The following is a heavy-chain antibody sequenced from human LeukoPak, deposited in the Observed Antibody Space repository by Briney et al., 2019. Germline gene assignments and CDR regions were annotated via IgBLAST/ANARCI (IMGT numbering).Heavy chain of an antibody. Sequence: GESLKISCKGSGYSFTSYWIGWVRQMPGKGLEWMGIIYPGDSDTRYSTSFQGQVTISADKSISTAYLQWSSLKASDTAMYYCARQLDCSSTSCPAPFDYWGQGTLVTVS. V-gene: IGHV5-51*01. J-gene: IGHJ4*02. D-gene: IGHD2-2*01. CDR3: ARQLDCSSTSCPAPFDY. CDR2: IYPGDSDT. CDR1: GYSFTSYW.